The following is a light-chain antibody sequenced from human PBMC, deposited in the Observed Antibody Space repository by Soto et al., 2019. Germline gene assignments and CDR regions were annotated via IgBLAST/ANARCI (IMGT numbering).Light chain of an antibody. Sequence: DIQMTQSPSTLSASVGDRVTITCRASQSISSWLAWYQQKPGKAPKLLIYKASSIESGVPLRFSGSGSGTEFTLTISSLQPDDFATYYCQQYQNYPYTFGQGTKLEIK. CDR2: KAS. CDR1: QSISSW. CDR3: QQYQNYPYT. V-gene: IGKV1-5*03. J-gene: IGKJ2*01.